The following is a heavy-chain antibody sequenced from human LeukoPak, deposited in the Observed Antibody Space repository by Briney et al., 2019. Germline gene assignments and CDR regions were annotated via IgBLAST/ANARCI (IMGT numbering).Heavy chain of an antibody. J-gene: IGHJ4*02. D-gene: IGHD3-22*01. CDR1: VGSMSSSSYY. V-gene: IGHV4-39*01. Sequence: SESLSLTCTVSVGSMSSSSYYWGWIRRPPGKGLEWIGSIYYSGSTYYNPSLKSRVTISVDTSKNQFSLKLSSVTAADTAVYYCASPPWHYYDSSGYRFDYWGQGTLVTVSS. CDR2: IYYSGST. CDR3: ASPPWHYYDSSGYRFDY.